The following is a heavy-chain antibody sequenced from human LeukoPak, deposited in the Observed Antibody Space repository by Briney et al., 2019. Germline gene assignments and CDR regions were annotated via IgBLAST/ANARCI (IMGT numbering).Heavy chain of an antibody. Sequence: GGSLRLFCAASEFIFSDYAMGWVRQAPGKGLEWVSTIDKTTYPTFYADSVKGRFTISRDNSKNTLYLQMNSLRTEDTAVYFCAKFEGATIPGWFNDYWGQGILVTVSS. CDR1: EFIFSDYA. D-gene: IGHD6-19*01. CDR3: AKFEGATIPGWFNDY. V-gene: IGHV3-23*05. CDR2: IDKTTYPT. J-gene: IGHJ4*02.